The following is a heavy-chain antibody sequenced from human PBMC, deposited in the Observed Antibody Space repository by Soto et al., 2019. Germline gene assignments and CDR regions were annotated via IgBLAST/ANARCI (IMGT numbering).Heavy chain of an antibody. J-gene: IGHJ4*02. CDR3: AREAMASSVFGY. CDR2: ISAYNGNT. Sequence: ASVKVSFKASGYTFTSYGISCLRQAPGQGLEWMGWISAYNGNTNYAQKLQGRVTMTTDTSTSTAYMELRSLRSDDTAVYYCAREAMASSVFGYWGQGTLVTVSS. D-gene: IGHD5-18*01. V-gene: IGHV1-18*04. CDR1: GYTFTSYG.